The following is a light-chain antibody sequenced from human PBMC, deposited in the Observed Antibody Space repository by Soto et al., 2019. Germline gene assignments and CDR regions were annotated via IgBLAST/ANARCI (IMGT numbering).Light chain of an antibody. CDR2: QDT. CDR1: KLGEKY. CDR3: QAWDSRTAP. Sequence: SYELTQPPSVSVSPGQTAIITCSGDKLGEKYACWYQQKPGQSPVLVIYQDTKRPSGIPERFSGSNSGNTATLTISGTQAMDEGDYYCQAWDSRTAPFGGGTKLTVL. J-gene: IGLJ3*02. V-gene: IGLV3-1*01.